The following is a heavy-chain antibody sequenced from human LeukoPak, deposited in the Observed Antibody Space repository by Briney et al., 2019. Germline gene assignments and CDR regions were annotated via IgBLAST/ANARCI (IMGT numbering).Heavy chain of an antibody. CDR1: GGSISSSSYY. J-gene: IGHJ6*03. CDR2: IYYSGST. D-gene: IGHD3-22*01. V-gene: IGHV4-39*07. CDR3: ARAGGGSGYYYDLDYYMDV. Sequence: SETLSLTCTVSGGSISSSSYYWGWIRQPPGKGLEWIGSIYYSGSTYYNPSLKSRVTISVDTSKNQFSLKLSSVTAADTAVYYCARAGGGSGYYYDLDYYMDVWGKGTTVTVSS.